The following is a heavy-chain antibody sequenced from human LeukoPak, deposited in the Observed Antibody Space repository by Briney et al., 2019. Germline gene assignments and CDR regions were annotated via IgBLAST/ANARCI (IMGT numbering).Heavy chain of an antibody. CDR2: IYYSGST. V-gene: IGHV4-59*08. D-gene: IGHD5-24*01. CDR3: VRHSRLDGYNNFDH. Sequence: SETLSLTCTVSGDSVGSYYWSWIRQPPGKGLEWIGYIYYSGSTNYNPSLKSRVTISVDTSRNQFSLKLSSVTAADTAVYYCVRHSRLDGYNNFDHWGQGTLVTVSS. J-gene: IGHJ4*02. CDR1: GDSVGSYY.